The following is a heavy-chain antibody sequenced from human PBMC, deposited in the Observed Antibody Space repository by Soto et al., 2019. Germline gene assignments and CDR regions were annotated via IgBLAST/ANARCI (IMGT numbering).Heavy chain of an antibody. D-gene: IGHD2-8*02. CDR1: GFTFSNDW. Sequence: EVQLVESGGGLVQPGGSLRLSCAASGFTFSNDWMHWVRQAAGKGLVWVSRINMDGSSTNYADSVKDRFTISRDNAKNTLYQQMNSLRVDDTAIYFCARGPRGVYGNDYWGQGALVTVSS. V-gene: IGHV3-74*01. CDR3: ARGPRGVYGNDY. CDR2: INMDGSST. J-gene: IGHJ4*02.